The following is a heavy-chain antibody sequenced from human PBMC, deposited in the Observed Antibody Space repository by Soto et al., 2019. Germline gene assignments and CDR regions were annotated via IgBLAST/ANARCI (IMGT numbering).Heavy chain of an antibody. CDR2: ISYDGSNK. D-gene: IGHD5-18*01. CDR3: AKGLPVDTPIIREFYFDY. Sequence: GGSLRLSCAASGFTFSTFGRHWVRQAPGKGLEWLAVISYDGSNKYNDADSVKGRFTISRDNSKNTLYLQMNSLRAEDTAVYYCAKGLPVDTPIIREFYFDYWGQGTLVTVSS. J-gene: IGHJ4*02. V-gene: IGHV3-30*18. CDR1: GFTFSTFG.